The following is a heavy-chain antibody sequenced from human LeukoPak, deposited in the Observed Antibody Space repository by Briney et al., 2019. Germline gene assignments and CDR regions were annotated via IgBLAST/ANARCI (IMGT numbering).Heavy chain of an antibody. V-gene: IGHV3-23*01. J-gene: IGHJ4*02. CDR1: GFTFSSYS. CDR2: ISGSGGST. D-gene: IGHD3-10*01. Sequence: PGGSLRLSCAASGFTFSSYSMNWVRQAPGKGLEWVSAISGSGGSTYYADSVKGRFTISRENPKNTLYLQMNSLRAEDTAVYYCARDQSGYWGQGTLVTVSS. CDR3: ARDQSGY.